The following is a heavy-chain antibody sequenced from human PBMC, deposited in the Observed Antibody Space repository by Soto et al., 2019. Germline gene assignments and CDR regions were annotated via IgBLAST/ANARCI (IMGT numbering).Heavy chain of an antibody. CDR3: AMNYDSSGRLDS. CDR1: GGTFSSYA. CDR2: IIPIFGTA. J-gene: IGHJ4*02. D-gene: IGHD3-22*01. Sequence: QVQLVQSGAEVKKPGSSVKVSCKASGGTFSSYAISWVRQAPGQGLEWMGGIIPIFGTANYAQKFQGRVTIXAXESTSTAYMELSSLSSEDTAVDYCAMNYDSSGRLDSWGQGTLLTVSS. V-gene: IGHV1-69*12.